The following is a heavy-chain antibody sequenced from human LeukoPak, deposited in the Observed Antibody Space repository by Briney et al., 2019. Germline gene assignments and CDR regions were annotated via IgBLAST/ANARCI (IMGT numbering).Heavy chain of an antibody. J-gene: IGHJ4*02. CDR1: GFTFSSYA. Sequence: GGSLRLSCAASGFTFSSYAMHWVRQAPGKGLEWVAVISYDGSNKYYADSVKGRFTISRDNSKNTLYLQMNSLRAEDTAVYYCARARGPVAGTSSLDYWGQGTLVTVSS. CDR2: ISYDGSNK. V-gene: IGHV3-30*04. D-gene: IGHD6-19*01. CDR3: ARARGPVAGTSSLDY.